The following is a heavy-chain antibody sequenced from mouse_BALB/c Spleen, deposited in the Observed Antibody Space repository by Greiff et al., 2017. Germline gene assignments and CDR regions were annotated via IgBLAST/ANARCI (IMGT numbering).Heavy chain of an antibody. CDR2: IWRGGST. J-gene: IGHJ4*01. Sequence: QVQLQQSGPSLVQPSQSLSITCTVSGFSLTSYGVHWVRQSPGKGLEWLGVIWRGGSTDYNAAFMSRLSITKDNSKSQVFFKMNSLQADDTAIYYCAKVLWPTRDAMDDWGQGTSVTVSS. D-gene: IGHD1-1*02. CDR3: AKVLWPTRDAMDD. V-gene: IGHV2-5-1*01. CDR1: GFSLTSYG.